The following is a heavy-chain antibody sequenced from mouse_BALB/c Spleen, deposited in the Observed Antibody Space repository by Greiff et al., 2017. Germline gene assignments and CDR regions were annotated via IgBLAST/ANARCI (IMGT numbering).Heavy chain of an antibody. Sequence: EVKVVESGGGLVKPGGSLKLSCAASGFTFSSYAMSWVRQTPEKRLEWVASISSGGSTYYPDSVKGRFTISRDNARNILYLQMSSLRSEDTAMYYCARRGHYYYGSWFAYWGQGTLVTVSA. D-gene: IGHD1-1*01. J-gene: IGHJ3*01. CDR2: ISSGGST. V-gene: IGHV5-6-5*01. CDR1: GFTFSSYA. CDR3: ARRGHYYYGSWFAY.